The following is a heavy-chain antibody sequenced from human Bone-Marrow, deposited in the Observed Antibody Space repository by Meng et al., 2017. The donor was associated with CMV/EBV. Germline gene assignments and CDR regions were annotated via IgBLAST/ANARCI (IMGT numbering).Heavy chain of an antibody. CDR1: GFTFSSYW. D-gene: IGHD3-3*01. CDR2: INSDGSST. CDR3: ARDRDYYDFWSGYSVSHFMTHSSDY. Sequence: GESLKISCAASGFTFSSYWMHWVRQAPGKGLVWVSRINSDGSSTSYADSVKGRFTISRDNAKNTLYLQMNSLRAEDTAVYYCARDRDYYDFWSGYSVSHFMTHSSDYWGQGTLVTVSS. V-gene: IGHV3-74*01. J-gene: IGHJ4*02.